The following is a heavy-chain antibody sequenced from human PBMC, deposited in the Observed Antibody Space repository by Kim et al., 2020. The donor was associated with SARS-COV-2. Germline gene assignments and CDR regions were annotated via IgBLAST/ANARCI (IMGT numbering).Heavy chain of an antibody. CDR3: ARDQAARLGWYNWFDP. Sequence: SVKVSCKASGGTFSSYAISWVRQAPGQGLEWMGGIIPIFGTANYAQKFQGRVTITADESTSTAYMELSSLRSEDTAVYYCARDQAARLGWYNWFDPWGQGTLVTVSS. D-gene: IGHD6-6*01. CDR2: IIPIFGTA. J-gene: IGHJ5*02. CDR1: GGTFSSYA. V-gene: IGHV1-69*13.